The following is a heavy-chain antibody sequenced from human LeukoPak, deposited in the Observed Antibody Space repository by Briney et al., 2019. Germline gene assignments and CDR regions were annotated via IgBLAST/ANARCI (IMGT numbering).Heavy chain of an antibody. Sequence: SQTLSLTCALSGDSVSSNSAAWNWLRQSPSRRLEWLGRTYYRSKWYNDYAVSVKSRITINPDTSENHFSLQLNSVTPEDTAVYYCARGYGYYFDYWGQGTLVTVSS. J-gene: IGHJ4*02. CDR2: TYYRSKWYN. V-gene: IGHV6-1*01. CDR1: GDSVSSNSAA. CDR3: ARGYGYYFDY. D-gene: IGHD5-18*01.